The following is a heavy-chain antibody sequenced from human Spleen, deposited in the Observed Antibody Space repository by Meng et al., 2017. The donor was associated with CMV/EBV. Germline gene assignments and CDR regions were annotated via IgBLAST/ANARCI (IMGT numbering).Heavy chain of an antibody. D-gene: IGHD3-3*01. J-gene: IGHJ4*02. Sequence: GYTCTGYYMHWGQQPPGQGREGKGWINPNRGGKNYAQKFQGRVTMTRDTSISTAYMELSRLRSDDTAVYYCARESTIFGGVISDYWGQGTLVTVSS. CDR2: INPNRGGK. CDR1: GYTCTGYY. V-gene: IGHV1-2*02. CDR3: ARESTIFGGVISDY.